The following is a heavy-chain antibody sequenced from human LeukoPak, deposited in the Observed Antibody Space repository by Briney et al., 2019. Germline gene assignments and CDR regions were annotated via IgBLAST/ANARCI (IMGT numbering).Heavy chain of an antibody. CDR3: AKDTRSSGPFDY. D-gene: IGHD6-19*01. J-gene: IGHJ4*02. CDR1: GFTFSNYA. CDR2: ISGSGSST. V-gene: IGHV3-23*01. Sequence: GGSLRLSCAASGFTFSNYAMTWVRQAPGKGLEWVSGISGSGSSTYYADSVKGRFTLSRDYPKNTLYLQMNSLRAEDTAVYYCAKDTRSSGPFDYWGQGTLVTVSS.